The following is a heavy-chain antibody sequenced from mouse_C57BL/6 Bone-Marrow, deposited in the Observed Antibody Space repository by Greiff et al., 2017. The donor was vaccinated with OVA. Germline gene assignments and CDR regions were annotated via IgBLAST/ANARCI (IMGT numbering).Heavy chain of an antibody. CDR2: ISSGGDYI. D-gene: IGHD2-5*01. V-gene: IGHV5-9-1*02. J-gene: IGHJ4*01. Sequence: DVMLVESGEGLVKPGGSLKLSCAASGFTFSSYAMSWVRQTPEKRLEWVAYISSGGDYIYYADTVKGRFTISRDNARNTLYLQMSSLKSEDTAMYYCTRVGAYYSNFYAMDYWGQGTSVTVSS. CDR1: GFTFSSYA. CDR3: TRVGAYYSNFYAMDY.